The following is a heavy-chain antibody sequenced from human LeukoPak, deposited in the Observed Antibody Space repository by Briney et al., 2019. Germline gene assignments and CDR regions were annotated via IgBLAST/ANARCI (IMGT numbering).Heavy chain of an antibody. CDR2: IIPIFGTA. CDR3: ARDLSVVTPRGDRYFDL. CDR1: GGTFSSYA. V-gene: IGHV1-69*05. J-gene: IGHJ2*01. D-gene: IGHD4-23*01. Sequence: ASVKVSCKASGGTFSSYAISWVRQAPGQGLEWMGGIIPIFGTANYAQKFQGRVTITTDESTSTAYMELSSLRSEDTAVYYCARDLSVVTPRGDRYFDLWGRGTLVTVSS.